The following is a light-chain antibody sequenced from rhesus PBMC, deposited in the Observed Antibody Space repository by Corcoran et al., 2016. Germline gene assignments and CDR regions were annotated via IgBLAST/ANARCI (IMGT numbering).Light chain of an antibody. CDR2: KAA. Sequence: DIQMTQSPSSLSASVGDTVTITCRASQGISSWLAWYQPKPGKAPTLMIYKAASLQRGVPSRFSGSGSGTGFSLTVRSLQSEDFATYYCQQYSSRPPTFGGGTKVELK. J-gene: IGKJ4*01. CDR1: QGISSW. CDR3: QQYSSRPPT. V-gene: IGKV1-22*01.